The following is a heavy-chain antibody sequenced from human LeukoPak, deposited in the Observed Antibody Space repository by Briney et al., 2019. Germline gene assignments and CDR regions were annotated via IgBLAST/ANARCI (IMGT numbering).Heavy chain of an antibody. Sequence: SVKVSCKASGGTFSSYAISWVRQAPGQGLEWMGRIIPTLGIANYAQKFQGRVTITADKSTSTAYMELSSLRSEDTAVYYCARGLGKLRSYGDYGDAFDIWGQGTMVTVSS. J-gene: IGHJ3*02. CDR3: ARGLGKLRSYGDYGDAFDI. CDR2: IIPTLGIA. D-gene: IGHD4-17*01. CDR1: GGTFSSYA. V-gene: IGHV1-69*04.